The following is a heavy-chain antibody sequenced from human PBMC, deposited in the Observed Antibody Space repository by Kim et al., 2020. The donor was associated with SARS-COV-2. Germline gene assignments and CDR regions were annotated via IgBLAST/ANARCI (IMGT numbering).Heavy chain of an antibody. Sequence: SETLSLTCTVSGGSVSSGSYYWSWIRQPPGKGLEWIGYIYYSGSTNYNPSLKSRVTISVDTSKNQFSLKLSSVTAADTAVYYCARDWGSRFRDAFDIWGQGTMVTVSS. J-gene: IGHJ3*02. CDR1: GGSVSSGSYY. V-gene: IGHV4-61*01. CDR2: IYYSGST. CDR3: ARDWGSRFRDAFDI. D-gene: IGHD3-16*01.